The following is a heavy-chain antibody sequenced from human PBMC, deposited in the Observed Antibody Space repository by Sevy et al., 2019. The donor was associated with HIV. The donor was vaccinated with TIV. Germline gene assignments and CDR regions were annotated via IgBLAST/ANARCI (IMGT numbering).Heavy chain of an antibody. CDR3: ARVPPAGDYRYYYYGMDV. V-gene: IGHV3-7*01. Sequence: GGSLRLSCAASGFTFSSYWMSWVRQAPGKGLEWVANIKQDGSEKYYVDSVKGRFTISRDNAKNSLYPQMNSLRAEDTAVYYCARVPPAGDYRYYYYGMDVWGQGTTVTVSS. CDR1: GFTFSSYW. D-gene: IGHD4-17*01. CDR2: IKQDGSEK. J-gene: IGHJ6*02.